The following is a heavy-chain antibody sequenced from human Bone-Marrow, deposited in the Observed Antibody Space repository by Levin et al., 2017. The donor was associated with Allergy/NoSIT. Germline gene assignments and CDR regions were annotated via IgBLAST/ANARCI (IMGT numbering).Heavy chain of an antibody. V-gene: IGHV5-51*01. CDR3: AKLLPDLGYCSSTSCYDGFDY. D-gene: IGHD2-2*01. Sequence: KVSCKGSGYSFTSYWIGWVRQLPGKGLEWMGIIYPGDSDTRYSPSFQGQVTISADKSISTAYLQWSSLKASDTAMYYCAKLLPDLGYCSSTSCYDGFDYWGQGTLVTVSS. CDR2: IYPGDSDT. J-gene: IGHJ4*02. CDR1: GYSFTSYW.